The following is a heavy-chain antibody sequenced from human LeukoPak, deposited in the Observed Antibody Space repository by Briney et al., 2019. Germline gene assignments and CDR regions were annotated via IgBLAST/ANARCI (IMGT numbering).Heavy chain of an antibody. CDR3: ARDQAVWFGEFSHYYYGMDV. J-gene: IGHJ6*02. V-gene: IGHV1-69*04. CDR1: GGTFSSYA. Sequence: SVKVSCKASGGTFSSYAISWVRQAPGQGLEWMGRIIPIFGIANYAQKFQGRVTITADKSTSTAYMELSSLRSEDTAVYYCARDQAVWFGEFSHYYYGMDVWGQGTTVTVSS. CDR2: IIPIFGIA. D-gene: IGHD3-10*01.